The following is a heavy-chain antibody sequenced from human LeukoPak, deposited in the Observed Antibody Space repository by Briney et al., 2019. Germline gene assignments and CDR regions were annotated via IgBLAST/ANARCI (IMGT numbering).Heavy chain of an antibody. CDR2: IYPGDSDT. CDR1: GYSFTSYW. D-gene: IGHD3-10*01. CDR3: ARLLTMVRGVTPFDY. V-gene: IGHV5-51*01. Sequence: GESLQISCQGSGYSFTSYWIGWVRQMPGKGLEWMGIIYPGDSDTRYSPSFQGQVTISADKSISTAYLQWSSLKASDTAMYYCARLLTMVRGVTPFDYWGQGTLVTVSS. J-gene: IGHJ4*02.